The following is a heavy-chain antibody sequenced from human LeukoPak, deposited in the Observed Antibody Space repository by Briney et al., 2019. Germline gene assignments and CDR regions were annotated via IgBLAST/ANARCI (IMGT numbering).Heavy chain of an antibody. V-gene: IGHV3-48*04. D-gene: IGHD3-22*01. CDR3: ARDRADYYDSSGYFR. J-gene: IGHJ4*02. CDR1: GFTFSSYS. CDR2: ISSSSSTI. Sequence: GGSLRLSCAASGFTFSSYSMNRVRQAPGKGLEWVSYISSSSSTIYYADSVKGRFTISRDNAKNSLYLQMNSLRAEDTAVYYCARDRADYYDSSGYFRWGQGTLVTVSS.